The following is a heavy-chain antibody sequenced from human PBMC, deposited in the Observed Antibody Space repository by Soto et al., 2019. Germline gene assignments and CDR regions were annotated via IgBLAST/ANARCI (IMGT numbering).Heavy chain of an antibody. CDR3: ASVLVGLDTISYFDY. CDR2: IYNGGST. CDR1: GDSVSSVGFH. Sequence: QVQLQESGPGLVKPSETLSLTCTVSGDSVSSVGFHWAWLRRPPGKGLEWIGYIYNGGSTYYRPSLDSRIRMSLNAPKNNYTLRLTSVTAADTAVYFFASVLVGLDTISYFDYWWHGKLVTGSS. J-gene: IGHJ4*01. V-gene: IGHV4-30-4*01. D-gene: IGHD2-8*02.